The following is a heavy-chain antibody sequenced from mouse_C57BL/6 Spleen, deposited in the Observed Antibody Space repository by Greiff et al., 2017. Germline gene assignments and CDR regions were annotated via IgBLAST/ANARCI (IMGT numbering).Heavy chain of an antibody. J-gene: IGHJ2*01. CDR3: ARGDWEH. D-gene: IGHD4-1*01. CDR2: INPSSGYT. Sequence: VKLVESGAELARPGASVKMSCKASGYTFTSYTMHWVKQRPGQGLEWIGYINPSSGYTKYNQKFKDKATLTADKSSSTAYMQLSSLTSEDSAVYYCARGDWEHWGQGTTLTVSS. CDR1: GYTFTSYT. V-gene: IGHV1-4*01.